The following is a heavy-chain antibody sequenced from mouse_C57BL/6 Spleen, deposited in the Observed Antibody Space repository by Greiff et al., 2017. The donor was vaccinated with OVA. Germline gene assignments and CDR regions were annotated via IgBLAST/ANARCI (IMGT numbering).Heavy chain of an antibody. Sequence: QVQLKQSGAELVKPGASVKMSCKASGYTFTSYWITWVKQRPGQGLEWIGDIYPGSGSTNYNEKFKSKATLTVDTSSSTAYMQLSSLTSEDSAVYYCARSRGSLFDYWGQGTTLTVSS. CDR1: GYTFTSYW. V-gene: IGHV1-55*01. CDR2: IYPGSGST. J-gene: IGHJ2*01. CDR3: ARSRGSLFDY.